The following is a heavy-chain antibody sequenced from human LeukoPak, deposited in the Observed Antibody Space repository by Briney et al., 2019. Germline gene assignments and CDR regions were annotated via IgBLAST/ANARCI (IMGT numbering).Heavy chain of an antibody. CDR1: GGSISSGSYD. Sequence: SETLSLTCTVSGGSISSGSYDWSWIRHPAGKGLEWIGRIYTSGSTNYNPSLTNRVTIAVNTSTNHFSLKLSSVTAADTAVYYCARHVGGDYGDYPDYWGQGTLVTVSS. J-gene: IGHJ4*02. V-gene: IGHV4-61*02. CDR3: ARHVGGDYGDYPDY. CDR2: IYTSGST. D-gene: IGHD4-17*01.